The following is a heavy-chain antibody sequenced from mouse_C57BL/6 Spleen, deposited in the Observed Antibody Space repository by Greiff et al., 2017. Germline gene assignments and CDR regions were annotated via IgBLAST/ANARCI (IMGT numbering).Heavy chain of an antibody. V-gene: IGHV1-53*01. Sequence: VQLQQPGPELVKPGASVKLSCKASGYTFTSYWMHWVKQRPGQGLEWIGNINPSNGGTNYNEKFKSKATLTVDKSSSTAYMQLSSLTSEDSAVYYCARWGGTDGYFDVWGTGTTVTVSS. CDR1: GYTFTSYW. D-gene: IGHD3-3*01. J-gene: IGHJ1*03. CDR3: ARWGGTDGYFDV. CDR2: INPSNGGT.